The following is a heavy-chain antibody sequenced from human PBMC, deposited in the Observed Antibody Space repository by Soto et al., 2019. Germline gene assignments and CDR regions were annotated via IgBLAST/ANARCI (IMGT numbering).Heavy chain of an antibody. CDR1: GGSISSGDYY. D-gene: IGHD2-2*01. CDR3: ARVYARYQLLSVFDY. V-gene: IGHV4-30-4*01. Sequence: PSETLSLTCTVSGGSISSGDYYWSWIRQPPGKGLEWIGYIYYSGSTYYNPSLKSRVTISVDTSKNQFSLKLSSVTAADTAVYYCARVYARYQLLSVFDYWGQGTLVTVSS. J-gene: IGHJ4*02. CDR2: IYYSGST.